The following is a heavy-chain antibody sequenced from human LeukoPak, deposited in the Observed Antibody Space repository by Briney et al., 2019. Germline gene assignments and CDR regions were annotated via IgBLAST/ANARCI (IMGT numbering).Heavy chain of an antibody. J-gene: IGHJ4*02. V-gene: IGHV3-11*06. Sequence: GGSLRLSCAASGFTFSDYYMSWIRQAPGKGLEWVSYISSSSSYTNYADSVKGRFTISGDNAKNSLYLQMNSLRAEDTAVYYCARNYEEWLRILDYWGQGTLVTVSS. D-gene: IGHD5-12*01. CDR1: GFTFSDYY. CDR3: ARNYEEWLRILDY. CDR2: ISSSSSYT.